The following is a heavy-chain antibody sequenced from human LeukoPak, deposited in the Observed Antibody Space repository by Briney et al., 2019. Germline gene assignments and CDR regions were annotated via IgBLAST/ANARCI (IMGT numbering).Heavy chain of an antibody. CDR3: ARGPLVGATHYFDY. CDR2: INPNSGGT. J-gene: IGHJ4*02. Sequence: ASVKVSCKASGYTFTGYYMHWVRQAPGQGLEWMGWINPNSGGTNYAQKFQGRVTMTRDTSISTAYMELSRLRSDDTAVYYCARGPLVGATHYFDYWGQGTLVTVSS. V-gene: IGHV1-2*02. CDR1: GYTFTGYY. D-gene: IGHD1-26*01.